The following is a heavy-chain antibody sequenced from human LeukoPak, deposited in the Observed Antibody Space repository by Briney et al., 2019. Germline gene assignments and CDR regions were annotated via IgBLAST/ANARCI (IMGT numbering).Heavy chain of an antibody. D-gene: IGHD6-19*01. CDR3: ARRGSGWEVYYFGY. Sequence: SETLSLTCAVSGYSISSGYYWGWIRQPPGKGLEWIGSIYHSGSTYYNPSLKSRVTISVDTSKNQFSLKLSSVTAADTAVYYCARRGSGWEVYYFGYWGQGTLVTVSS. CDR2: IYHSGST. J-gene: IGHJ4*02. CDR1: GYSISSGYY. V-gene: IGHV4-38-2*01.